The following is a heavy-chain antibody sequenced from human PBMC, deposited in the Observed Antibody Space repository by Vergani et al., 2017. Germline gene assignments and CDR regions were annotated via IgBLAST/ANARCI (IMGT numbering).Heavy chain of an antibody. J-gene: IGHJ4*02. Sequence: EVQLLESGGGLVQPGGSLRLSCAASGFTFSSYAMSWVRQAPGNGLEWVSAISGSGGSTYYADSVKGRFTISRDNSKNTLYLQMNSLRAEDTAVYYCAKDRGYVDTAMAYYFDYWGQGTLVTVSS. D-gene: IGHD5-18*01. V-gene: IGHV3-23*01. CDR3: AKDRGYVDTAMAYYFDY. CDR1: GFTFSSYA. CDR2: ISGSGGST.